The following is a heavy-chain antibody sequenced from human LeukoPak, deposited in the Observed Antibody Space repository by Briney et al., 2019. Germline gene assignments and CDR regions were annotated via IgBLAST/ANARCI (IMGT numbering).Heavy chain of an antibody. CDR3: AGEEDLRELRGGREFFQY. D-gene: IGHD3-10*01. CDR2: VRVKANNYAT. Sequence: PGGSLRLSCAASGFTFSDSAMHWVRQASGKGLEWVGRVRVKANNYATAYAASVQGRFTISRDDSKNTAYLQMNSLRVEDTAVYYCAGEEDLRELRGGREFFQYWGQGTLVTVSS. CDR1: GFTFSDSA. J-gene: IGHJ1*01. V-gene: IGHV3-73*01.